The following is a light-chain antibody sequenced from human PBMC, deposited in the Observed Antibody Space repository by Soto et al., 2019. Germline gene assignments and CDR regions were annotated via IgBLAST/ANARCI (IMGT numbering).Light chain of an antibody. CDR2: GAS. J-gene: IGKJ1*01. Sequence: EIVMTQSPATLSVSPGERATLSCRASQSVNSNLAWYQQKPGQAPRLLIYGASTRATGLPARFSGSGSGTEFTLTISSLQSEDSAVYYCQQYNNWLRTFAQGTKVDI. V-gene: IGKV3-15*01. CDR3: QQYNNWLRT. CDR1: QSVNSN.